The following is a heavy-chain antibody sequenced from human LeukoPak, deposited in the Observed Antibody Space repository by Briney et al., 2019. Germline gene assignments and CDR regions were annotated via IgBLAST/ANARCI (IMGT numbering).Heavy chain of an antibody. D-gene: IGHD3-3*01. CDR2: IFQSGST. Sequence: SETLSVTCTVSGASITTYYWSWIRQPPGKGLEWIGYIFQSGSTKYNPSLKSRVTILSDVSKNQFYLNLTYVTAADTAVYYCARVAITIFGGYYYMDVWGKGTTVTVSS. V-gene: IGHV4-59*01. CDR3: ARVAITIFGGYYYMDV. CDR1: GASITTYY. J-gene: IGHJ6*03.